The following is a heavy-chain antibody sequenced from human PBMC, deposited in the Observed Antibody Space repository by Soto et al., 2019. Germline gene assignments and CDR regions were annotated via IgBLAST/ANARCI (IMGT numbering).Heavy chain of an antibody. CDR3: ARASPHGDYGDYHHPSPPRRSYYYYYGMDV. V-gene: IGHV3-30-3*01. CDR2: ISYDGSKK. J-gene: IGHJ6*02. CDR1: GFTFSSYA. Sequence: GGSLRLSCAASGFTFSSYAMHWVRQAPGKGLEWVAVISYDGSKKYYADSVKGRFTISRDNSKNTLYLQMNSLRAEDTAVYYCARASPHGDYGDYHHPSPPRRSYYYYYGMDVWGQGTTVTVSS. D-gene: IGHD4-17*01.